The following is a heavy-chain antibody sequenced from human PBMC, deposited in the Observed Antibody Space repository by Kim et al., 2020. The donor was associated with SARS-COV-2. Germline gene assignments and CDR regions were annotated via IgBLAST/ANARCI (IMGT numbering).Heavy chain of an antibody. V-gene: IGHV3-33*01. CDR1: GFTFSSYG. CDR2: IWYDGSNK. D-gene: IGHD6-19*01. CDR3: ARSRAGTGAFDI. Sequence: GGSLRLSCAASGFTFSSYGMHWVRQAPGKGLEWVAVIWYDGSNKYYADSVKGRFTISRDNSKNTLYLQMNSLRAEDTAVYYCARSRAGTGAFDIWGQGTMVTVSS. J-gene: IGHJ3*02.